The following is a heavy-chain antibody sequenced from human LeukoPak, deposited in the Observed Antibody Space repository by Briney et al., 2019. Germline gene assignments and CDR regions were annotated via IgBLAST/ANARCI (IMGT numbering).Heavy chain of an antibody. J-gene: IGHJ4*02. CDR2: INSDGSST. CDR1: GFTFSSYW. V-gene: IGHV3-74*01. CDR3: ARDGPSIAADFDC. Sequence: PGGSLRLSCAASGFTFSSYWMHWVRQAPGKGLVWVSRINSDGSSTSYADSVKGRFTISRDNAKNSLDLQMNSLRAEDSAVYYCARDGPSIAADFDCWGQGTLVTVSS. D-gene: IGHD6-6*01.